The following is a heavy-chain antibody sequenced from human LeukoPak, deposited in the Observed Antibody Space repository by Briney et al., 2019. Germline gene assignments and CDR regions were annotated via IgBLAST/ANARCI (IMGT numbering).Heavy chain of an antibody. D-gene: IGHD3-22*01. CDR3: AREGSSGYYLD. CDR2: IYHSGST. V-gene: IGHV4-39*07. CDR1: GGSISSSSYY. Sequence: SETLSLTCTVSGGSISSSSYYWGWIRQPPGKGLEWIWYIYHSGSTYYNPSLKSRVTISVDRSKNQFSLKLSSVTAADTAVYYCAREGSSGYYLDWGQGTLVTVSS. J-gene: IGHJ4*02.